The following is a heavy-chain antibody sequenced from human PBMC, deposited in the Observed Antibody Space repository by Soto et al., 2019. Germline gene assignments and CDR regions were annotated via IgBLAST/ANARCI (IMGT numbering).Heavy chain of an antibody. Sequence: QVQLQESGPGLVRPSQTLSLSCTVSGGSISNSANHWSWIRQHPGAGLEWIGYIYYSWGTYYSPSLKGRVNMSIDASKNQFSLKLSSVTAADTAVYYCAKGVRGVPNWFDPWGQGTLVTVSS. CDR3: AKGVRGVPNWFDP. J-gene: IGHJ5*02. D-gene: IGHD3-10*01. CDR1: GGSISNSANH. V-gene: IGHV4-31*03. CDR2: IYYSWGT.